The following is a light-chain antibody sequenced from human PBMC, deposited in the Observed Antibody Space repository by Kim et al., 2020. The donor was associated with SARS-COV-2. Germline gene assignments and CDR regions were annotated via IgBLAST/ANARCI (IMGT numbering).Light chain of an antibody. V-gene: IGKV3-11*01. CDR2: DAS. CDR3: QQCGEWPLT. Sequence: EIVLTQSPATLSLSPGERATLSCRASRSVRDSLAWYQQRPGQAPRLVIHDASTRATGIPVRFSGSGSGTDFTLIISSLEPEDFAVYYCQQCGEWPLTFGGGTKVDIK. CDR1: RSVRDS. J-gene: IGKJ4*01.